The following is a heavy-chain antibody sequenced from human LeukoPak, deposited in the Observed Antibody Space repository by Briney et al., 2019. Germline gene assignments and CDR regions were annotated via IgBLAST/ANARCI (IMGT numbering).Heavy chain of an antibody. J-gene: IGHJ4*02. Sequence: GGSLRLSCAASGFTFSTYWMSWVRQAPGKGLEWVANIKKDGSEKYYMDSVKGRFTISRDNAENPLYLQMNSLGAEDTAVYYCAREGVHCSGRSCLKAYWGQGTQVTVSS. V-gene: IGHV3-7*03. CDR2: IKKDGSEK. CDR1: GFTFSTYW. D-gene: IGHD2-15*01. CDR3: AREGVHCSGRSCLKAY.